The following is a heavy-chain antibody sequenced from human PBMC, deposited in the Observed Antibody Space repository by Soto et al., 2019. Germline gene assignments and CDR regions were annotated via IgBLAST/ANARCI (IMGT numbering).Heavy chain of an antibody. CDR1: GFTFSSHA. J-gene: IGHJ4*02. CDR3: AKEIFAAAYAATSAFDL. CDR2: VDGSGADT. Sequence: GGSLRLCCSASGFTFSSHAMGWLRQAPGTEPEWVAFVDGSGADTSYADSVKGRFTISRDNSENSLYLHMNGLRAEDPGRYFCAKEIFAAAYAATSAFDLWGQGTLVPVSS. V-gene: IGHV3-23*01. D-gene: IGHD2-8*01.